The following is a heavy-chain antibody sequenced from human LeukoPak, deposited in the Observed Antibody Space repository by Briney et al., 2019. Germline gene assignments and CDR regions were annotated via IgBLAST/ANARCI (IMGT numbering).Heavy chain of an antibody. J-gene: IGHJ6*03. Sequence: ASVKVSCKASGYTFTCYDINWVRQATGQGLEWMGWMNPNSGNTGYAQKFQGRGTITRNTSISTAYMELSILRSEDTAVYYCARGTSSGYSQYYYYYMDVWGKGTTVTVSS. CDR1: GYTFTCYD. CDR2: MNPNSGNT. CDR3: ARGTSSGYSQYYYYYMDV. V-gene: IGHV1-8*03. D-gene: IGHD3-22*01.